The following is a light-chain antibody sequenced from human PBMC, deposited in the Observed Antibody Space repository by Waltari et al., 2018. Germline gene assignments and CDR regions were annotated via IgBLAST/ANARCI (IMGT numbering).Light chain of an antibody. J-gene: IGKJ2*03. CDR3: QQYNSLPYS. Sequence: DIQMTQSPSSLSASVGDRVTITCRASQGIGSLLNWYQQRPGRAPNLLIYYTSRLHSWVPSRFSGIGSETEFTLIISSLQPEDFATYYCQQYNSLPYSFGQGTKVEI. V-gene: IGKV1-17*01. CDR1: QGIGSL. CDR2: YTS.